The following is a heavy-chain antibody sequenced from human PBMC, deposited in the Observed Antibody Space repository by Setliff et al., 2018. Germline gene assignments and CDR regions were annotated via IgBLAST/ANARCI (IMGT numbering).Heavy chain of an antibody. CDR1: GFTFSNYE. V-gene: IGHV3-48*03. D-gene: IGHD5-18*01. CDR2: INSGGSLI. CDR3: ARAADSYGPPRSYMDV. Sequence: WGSLRLSCAASGFTFSNYEMNWVRQAPGKGLEWVSYINSGGSLIYYADSVQGRFTISRANAKNSLYLQMNSLRAEDTAVYYCARAADSYGPPRSYMDVWGKGTTVTVS. J-gene: IGHJ6*03.